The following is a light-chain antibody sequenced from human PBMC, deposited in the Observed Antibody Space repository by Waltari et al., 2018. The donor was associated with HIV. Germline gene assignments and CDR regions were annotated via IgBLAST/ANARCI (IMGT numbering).Light chain of an antibody. CDR2: RNN. J-gene: IGLJ2*01. V-gene: IGLV1-44*01. Sequence: QSVLTQPPSASGTPGQRVTISCSGSSSNIGSNTVNWYQQLPGTAPKLLIYRNNQRPPGVPDRFSGSKSGTSASLAISGLQSEDEADYYCAAWDDSLNGPGVVFGGGTKLTVL. CDR3: AAWDDSLNGPGVV. CDR1: SSNIGSNT.